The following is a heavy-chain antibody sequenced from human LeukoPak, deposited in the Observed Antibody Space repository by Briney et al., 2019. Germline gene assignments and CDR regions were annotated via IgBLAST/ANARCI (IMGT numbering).Heavy chain of an antibody. J-gene: IGHJ6*03. CDR3: AIAPPLYCSGTSCGPDYYYYMDV. V-gene: IGHV3-30-3*01. D-gene: IGHD2-2*01. CDR2: ISYDGSNK. CDR1: GFTFSSYA. Sequence: GGSLRLSCAASGFTFSSYAMHWVRQAPGKGLEWVAVISYDGSNKYYADSVKGRFTISRDNSKNTLYLQMNSLRAEDTAVYYCAIAPPLYCSGTSCGPDYYYYMDVWGKGTTVTVSS.